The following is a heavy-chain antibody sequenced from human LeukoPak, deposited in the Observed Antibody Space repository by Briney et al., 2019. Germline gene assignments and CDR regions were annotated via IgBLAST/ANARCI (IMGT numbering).Heavy chain of an antibody. Sequence: ASVKVSCKASGGTFSSYAISWVRQAPGQGLEWMGRIIPILGIANYAQKFQGRVTITADKSTSTAYMELSSLRSEDTAVYYCAKVRRWDDFWSGYYTDNYFDYWGQGTLVTVSS. CDR3: AKVRRWDDFWSGYYTDNYFDY. CDR1: GGTFSSYA. J-gene: IGHJ4*02. CDR2: IIPILGIA. V-gene: IGHV1-69*04. D-gene: IGHD3-3*01.